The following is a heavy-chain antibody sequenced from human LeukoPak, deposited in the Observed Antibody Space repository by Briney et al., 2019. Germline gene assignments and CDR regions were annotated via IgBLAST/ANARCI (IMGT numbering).Heavy chain of an antibody. D-gene: IGHD6-13*01. V-gene: IGHV1-18*01. CDR2: ISAYNGNT. CDR1: GYTFTSYG. J-gene: IGHJ4*02. Sequence: ASVKVSCKASGYTFTSYGITWVRQAPGQGLKWMGWISAYNGNTDYAQKFQGRVTMTTHTSTTTAYTEVTSLISDDTAVYYCARTYSSYSSNSEFDYWGQGTLVTVSS. CDR3: ARTYSSYSSNSEFDY.